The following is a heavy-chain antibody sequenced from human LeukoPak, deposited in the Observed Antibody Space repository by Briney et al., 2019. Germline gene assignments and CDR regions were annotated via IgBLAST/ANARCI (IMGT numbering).Heavy chain of an antibody. J-gene: IGHJ4*02. D-gene: IGHD1-26*01. CDR2: IYYSGST. Sequence: SDNLSLTCTFSGGSISPYYWSWIRQPPGNGLEWIGFIYYSGSTNYNPSLSGLVTISVDTSKTQFSLKLSSMTAADAAVYYCARHGGGGESYPRVFDYWGRGNLVTVSS. CDR3: ARHGGGGESYPRVFDY. V-gene: IGHV4-59*08. CDR1: GGSISPYY.